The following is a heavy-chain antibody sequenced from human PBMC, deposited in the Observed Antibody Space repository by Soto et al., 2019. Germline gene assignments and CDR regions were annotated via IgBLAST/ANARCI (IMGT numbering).Heavy chain of an antibody. J-gene: IGHJ4*02. CDR1: GYPISSGYY. Sequence: KSSETLSLTFAVSGYPISSGYYWGWIRQPPGKGLEWIGIIHHSGSTYYNPSLRSRITISVDTSKNQFSLKMPSVTAADTAVYYCARSSGYVPGGYWGQGILVTVSS. V-gene: IGHV4-38-2*01. CDR2: IHHSGST. D-gene: IGHD5-12*01. CDR3: ARSSGYVPGGY.